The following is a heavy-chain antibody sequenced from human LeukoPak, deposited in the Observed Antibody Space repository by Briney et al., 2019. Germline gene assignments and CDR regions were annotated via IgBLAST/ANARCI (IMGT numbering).Heavy chain of an antibody. CDR1: GFTFSSYG. J-gene: IGHJ6*02. CDR2: ISYDGSNK. CDR3: AKDLRGSNYYYYYGMDV. Sequence: GGSLRLSCAASGFTFSSYGMHWVRQAPGKGLEWVAVISYDGSNKYYADSVKGRFTISRDNSKNTLFLQMNSLRAEDTAVYYWAKDLRGSNYYYYYGMDVWGQGTTVTVSS. D-gene: IGHD2/OR15-2a*01. V-gene: IGHV3-30*18.